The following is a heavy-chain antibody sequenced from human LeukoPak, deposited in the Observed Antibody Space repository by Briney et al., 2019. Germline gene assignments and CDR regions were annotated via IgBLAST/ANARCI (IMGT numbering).Heavy chain of an antibody. CDR1: GGSISSGGYY. V-gene: IGHV4-31*03. Sequence: SRTLSLTCTVSGGSISSGGYYWTWICQHPGKGLEWIGYIYNSGTTYYNPSLESRVTISGDTSKNQFSLKLSSVTAADTAMYYCARTAGWSYGFDYWGQGTLVTVSS. J-gene: IGHJ4*02. CDR2: IYNSGTT. D-gene: IGHD5-18*01. CDR3: ARTAGWSYGFDY.